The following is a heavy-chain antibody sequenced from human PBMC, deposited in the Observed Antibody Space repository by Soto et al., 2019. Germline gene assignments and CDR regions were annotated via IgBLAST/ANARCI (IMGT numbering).Heavy chain of an antibody. CDR1: GYTFTSYD. V-gene: IGHV1-8*01. J-gene: IGHJ6*02. CDR2: MNPNSGNT. CDR3: ARWPDGYYYYGMDV. Sequence: QVQLVQSGAEVKKPGASVKVSCKASGYTFTSYDINWVRQATGQGLEWMGWMNPNSGNTGYAQKFQGRVTMTRNSSIRTAYMELSSLRSEDTAVYYCARWPDGYYYYGMDVGGQGTTVTVSS.